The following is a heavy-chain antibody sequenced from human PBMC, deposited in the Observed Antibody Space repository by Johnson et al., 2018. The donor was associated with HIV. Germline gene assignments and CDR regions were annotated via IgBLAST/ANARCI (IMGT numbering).Heavy chain of an antibody. V-gene: IGHV3-33*06. Sequence: QVQLVESGGGVVQPGRSLRLSCAASGFTFDTYGMHWVRQAPGKGLEWVAVIWYDGSNKYYTDSVKGRFTISSDNSKNTLYLQMNSLRAEDTAVYYCAKDLGIVGAVHRTFDIWGQGTMVTVSS. CDR2: IWYDGSNK. J-gene: IGHJ3*02. CDR3: AKDLGIVGAVHRTFDI. CDR1: GFTFDTYG. D-gene: IGHD1-26*01.